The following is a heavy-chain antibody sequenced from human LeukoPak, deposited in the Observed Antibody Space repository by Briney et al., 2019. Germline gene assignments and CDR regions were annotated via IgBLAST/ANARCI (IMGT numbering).Heavy chain of an antibody. V-gene: IGHV1-46*01. CDR2: INPSGGST. CDR1: GYTFTNYY. Sequence: GASVKVSCKTSGYTFTNYYVHWVRQAPGQGLEWMGIINPSGGSTSYAQKFQGRVTMTRDTSTSTVYMELNSLRSEDTAVYYCAKGYCSGGTCYSYDYWGQGTLVTVSS. J-gene: IGHJ4*02. D-gene: IGHD2-15*01. CDR3: AKGYCSGGTCYSYDY.